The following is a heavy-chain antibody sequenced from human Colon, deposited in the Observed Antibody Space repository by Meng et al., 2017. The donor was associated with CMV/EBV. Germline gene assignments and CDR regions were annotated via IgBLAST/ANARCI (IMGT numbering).Heavy chain of an antibody. CDR1: GFVFSGYS. CDR2: IYGGGSTK. J-gene: IGHJ4*02. D-gene: IGHD2-2*02. Sequence: GGSLRLSCSASGFVFSGYSMNWVRLAPGKGREWVSIIYGGGSTKIYANSVKGRFTISRDDSKNMLYLQMDSLRVEDTALYFCAKDTVPDSRYNFDHWGRGTLVTVSS. V-gene: IGHV3-23*03. CDR3: AKDTVPDSRYNFDH.